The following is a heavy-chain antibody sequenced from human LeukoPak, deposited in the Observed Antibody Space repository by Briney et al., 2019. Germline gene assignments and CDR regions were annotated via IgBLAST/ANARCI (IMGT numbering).Heavy chain of an antibody. CDR3: ARDPVDYGGDDADF. CDR2: ISGSDGHI. V-gene: IGHV3-23*01. J-gene: IGHJ4*02. Sequence: LGGSLRLSCAASGFTFSNYAMSWVRQAPGKGLEWVSIISGSDGHIYYSDSVKGRFTTSRDNSKNTLYLQMNSLTADDTAVYYCARDPVDYGGDDADFWGQGTLVTVSS. D-gene: IGHD4-23*01. CDR1: GFTFSNYA.